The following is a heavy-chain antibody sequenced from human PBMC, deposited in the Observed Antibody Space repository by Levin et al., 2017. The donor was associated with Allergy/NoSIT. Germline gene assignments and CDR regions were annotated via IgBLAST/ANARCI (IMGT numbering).Heavy chain of an antibody. CDR1: GFSLNDHA. V-gene: IGHV3-23*01. D-gene: IGHD3-16*01. CDR2: ITKTGSNT. J-gene: IGHJ4*02. CDR3: AKHGGFDS. Sequence: GGSLRLSCVASGFSLNDHAMSWVRQAPGKGPEWVADITKTGSNTHYADSVKGRFSISRDTSTNTVYLQMTSLRAADTALYYWAKHGGFDSWGQGTLVTVSS.